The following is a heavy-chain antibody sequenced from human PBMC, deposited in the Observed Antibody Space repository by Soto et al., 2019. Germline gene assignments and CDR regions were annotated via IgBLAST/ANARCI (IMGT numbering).Heavy chain of an antibody. CDR3: AKGRYDFWSPYYFDS. J-gene: IGHJ4*02. CDR2: ITWNSRVL. D-gene: IGHD3-3*01. CDR1: GLNFDDFA. V-gene: IGHV3-9*01. Sequence: EVQLVESGGRLVQPGRTLRLSCVGTGLNFDDFAMHWVRQAPGKGLEWVSGITWNSRVLAYADSVKGRFTISRDNARNSLYLQMDSLRDEDTALYYCAKGRYDFWSPYYFDSWGQGTLVTVSS.